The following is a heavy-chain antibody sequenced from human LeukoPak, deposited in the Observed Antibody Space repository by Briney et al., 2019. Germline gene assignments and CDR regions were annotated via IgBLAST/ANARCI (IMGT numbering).Heavy chain of an antibody. V-gene: IGHV3-53*01. D-gene: IGHD1-26*01. J-gene: IGHJ4*02. CDR2: IYSGGST. CDR1: GFTVSSNY. Sequence: GGSLRLSCAASGFTVSSNYMSWVRQAPGKGLEWVSVIYSGGSTYYADSVKGRFTISRDNSKNTLYLQMNSLRADDTAVYYCAKGGPTGSNYFDFWGQGTLVTVSS. CDR3: AKGGPTGSNYFDF.